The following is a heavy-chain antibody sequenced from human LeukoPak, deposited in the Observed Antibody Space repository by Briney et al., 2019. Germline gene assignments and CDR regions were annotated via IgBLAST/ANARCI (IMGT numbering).Heavy chain of an antibody. CDR2: IYYSGST. CDR1: GGSISSGGYY. V-gene: IGHV4-31*03. CDR3: ASSHSDRFDY. Sequence: SQTLSLTCTVSGGSISSGGYYWSWLRQHPGKGLEWIGYIYYSGSTYYNPSLKSRVTISVDTSKIQFSLKLSSVTAADTAVYYCASSHSDRFDYWGQGTLVTVSS. J-gene: IGHJ4*02.